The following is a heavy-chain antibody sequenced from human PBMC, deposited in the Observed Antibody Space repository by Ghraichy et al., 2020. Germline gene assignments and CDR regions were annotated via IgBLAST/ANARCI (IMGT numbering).Heavy chain of an antibody. CDR3: ASLVGGNSWSLDH. D-gene: IGHD4-23*01. CDR1: GVSISSSSYY. V-gene: IGHV4-39*01. Sequence: SETLSLTCTVSGVSISSSSYYWGWIRQPPGKGLEWIGSAYYSGSTYYNPSLKTRVTISVDTSKNQFSLKLISVTAADTAVYYCASLVGGNSWSLDHWRQGTLVSVS. J-gene: IGHJ4*02. CDR2: AYYSGST.